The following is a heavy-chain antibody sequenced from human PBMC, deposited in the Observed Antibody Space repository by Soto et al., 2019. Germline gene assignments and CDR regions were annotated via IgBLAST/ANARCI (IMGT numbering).Heavy chain of an antibody. CDR1: GFTFRSYP. J-gene: IGHJ4*02. Sequence: QVQLVESGGGVVQPGRSLRLSCAASGFTFRSYPIHWVRQGPGKGLEWVAVISNDGSNKYYADSVKGRVTISRDNAKNLLYLQMNSLRLEDAAVCYCVREGEWELFWGQGTLVTVSS. CDR2: ISNDGSNK. D-gene: IGHD1-26*01. V-gene: IGHV3-30-3*01. CDR3: VREGEWELF.